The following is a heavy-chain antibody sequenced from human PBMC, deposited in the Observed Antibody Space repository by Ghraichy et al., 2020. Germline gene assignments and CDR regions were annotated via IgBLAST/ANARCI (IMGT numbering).Heavy chain of an antibody. CDR3: ARALGGIAVADNAFDI. J-gene: IGHJ3*02. Sequence: SETLSLTCTVSGGSISSYYWSWIRQSPGKGLEWIGYMYYSGSTNYNPSLKSRVTISVDTSKNQFSLKLSSVTAADTAVYYCARALGGIAVADNAFDIWGQGTMVTVSS. V-gene: IGHV4-59*01. D-gene: IGHD6-19*01. CDR1: GGSISSYY. CDR2: MYYSGST.